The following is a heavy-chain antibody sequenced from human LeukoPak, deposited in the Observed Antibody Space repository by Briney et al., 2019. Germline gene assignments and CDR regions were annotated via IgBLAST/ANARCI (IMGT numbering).Heavy chain of an antibody. D-gene: IGHD3-22*01. J-gene: IGHJ4*02. CDR2: ISGSGGST. Sequence: GGSLRLSCAASGFTFSSYAMSWARQAPGKGLEWVSAISGSGGSTFYADSVKGRFTISRDNSKNTLYLQMNSLRAEDSAVYYCAKGDSVSGYYLYYFDYWGQGTLVTVSS. V-gene: IGHV3-23*01. CDR1: GFTFSSYA. CDR3: AKGDSVSGYYLYYFDY.